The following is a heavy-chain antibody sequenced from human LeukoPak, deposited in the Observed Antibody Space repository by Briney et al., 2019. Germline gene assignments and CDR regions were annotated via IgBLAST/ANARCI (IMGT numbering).Heavy chain of an antibody. CDR1: GFIFSNYG. Sequence: GGSLRLSCAASGFIFSNYGMHWVRQAPGKGLEWVAFIRYDGSNKYYADSVKGRFTISRDNSKNTLYLQMNSLRAEDTAVYYCAKDLPSGIDYWGQGTLVTVSS. CDR2: IRYDGSNK. V-gene: IGHV3-30*02. J-gene: IGHJ4*02. CDR3: AKDLPSGIDY. D-gene: IGHD6-25*01.